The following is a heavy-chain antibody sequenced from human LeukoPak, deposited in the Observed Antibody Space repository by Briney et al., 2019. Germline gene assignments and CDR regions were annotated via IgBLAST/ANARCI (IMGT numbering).Heavy chain of an antibody. CDR3: ARDGDYYGSGNFDY. J-gene: IGHJ4*02. CDR1: GYTFNNYD. CDR2: MNPNSGNT. D-gene: IGHD3-10*01. V-gene: IGHV1-8*01. Sequence: ASVKVSCKASGYTFNNYDVNWVRQAPGQGLEWMGWMNPNSGNTGYAQKFQGRVTITRDTSISTAYMELSSLRSEDTAVYYCARDGDYYGSGNFDYWGQGTLVTVSS.